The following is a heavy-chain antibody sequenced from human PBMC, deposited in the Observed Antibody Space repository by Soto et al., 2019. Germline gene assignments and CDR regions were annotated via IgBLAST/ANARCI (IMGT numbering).Heavy chain of an antibody. J-gene: IGHJ6*03. V-gene: IGHV4-59*01. Sequence: SETLSLTCTVSGGSISSYYWSWIRQPPGKGLEWIGYIYYSGSTNYNPSLKSRVTISVDTSKNQFSLKLSSVTSADTAVYYFARASSDYYDYMDVWGKGSTVTVSS. CDR3: ARASSDYYDYMDV. D-gene: IGHD6-6*01. CDR1: GGSISSYY. CDR2: IYYSGST.